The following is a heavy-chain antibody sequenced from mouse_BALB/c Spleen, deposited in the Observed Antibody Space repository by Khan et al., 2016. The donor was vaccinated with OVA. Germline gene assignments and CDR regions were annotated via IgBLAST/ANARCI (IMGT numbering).Heavy chain of an antibody. V-gene: IGHV1-5*01. CDR3: TRRNWDVAWFAY. Sequence: VQLQQSGTVLARPGASVKMSCKASGYTFTSYWMHWVKQRPGQGMVWIGDIYPGNTDTNYNQKLKGKDKLTADTSTSTAYMELSSLTNEDSAFYYCTRRNWDVAWFAYWGQGTLVTVSA. J-gene: IGHJ3*01. CDR2: IYPGNTDT. D-gene: IGHD4-1*01. CDR1: GYTFTSYW.